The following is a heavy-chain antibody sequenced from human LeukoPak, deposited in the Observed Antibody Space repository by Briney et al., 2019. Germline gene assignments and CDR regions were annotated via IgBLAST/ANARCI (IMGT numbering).Heavy chain of an antibody. Sequence: GGSLRLSCAASGFTFNGYSMNWVRQAPGKGLEWISYMGSSGKTIYYADSVKGRFTISRDNAKNSLYLQMNSLTVEDTAVYYCARDQSDVSGYYPYLDYWGQGTLVTVSS. J-gene: IGHJ4*02. D-gene: IGHD3-3*01. CDR1: GFTFNGYS. CDR2: MGSSGKTI. CDR3: ARDQSDVSGYYPYLDY. V-gene: IGHV3-48*01.